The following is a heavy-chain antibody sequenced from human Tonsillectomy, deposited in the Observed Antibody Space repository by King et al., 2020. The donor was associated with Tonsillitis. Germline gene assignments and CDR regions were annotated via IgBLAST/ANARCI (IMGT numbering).Heavy chain of an antibody. J-gene: IGHJ4*02. D-gene: IGHD1-26*01. V-gene: IGHV3-74*01. CDR3: GRDQTTLGPTTIDY. Sequence: VQLVESGGGSVQPGRSLRLSCAASGFTFSTYWMHWVRQVPGKGLVWVARISSDGSGTTYADSVKGRFTISRDNAKNTLYLQMNSLRAEDTALFYCGRDQTTLGPTTIDYWGQGTLVTVSS. CDR2: ISSDGSGT. CDR1: GFTFSTYW.